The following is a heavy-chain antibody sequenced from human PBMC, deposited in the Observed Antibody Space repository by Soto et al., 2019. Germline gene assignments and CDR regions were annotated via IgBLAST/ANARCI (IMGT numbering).Heavy chain of an antibody. CDR2: IKADGSEK. CDR1: GFTFSNHW. D-gene: IGHD3-16*01. CDR3: ARARGVDS. Sequence: GGSLRLSGAGSGFTFSNHWMNWVRQAPGKGLEWVPNIKADGSEKYYVDSVKGRFTISRDNAKNSFYLQMNSLSAEDTAVYYCARARGVDSWGQGTLVTVSS. J-gene: IGHJ5*01. V-gene: IGHV3-7*03.